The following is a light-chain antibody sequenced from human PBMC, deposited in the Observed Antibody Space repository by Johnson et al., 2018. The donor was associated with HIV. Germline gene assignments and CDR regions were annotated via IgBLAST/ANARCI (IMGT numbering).Light chain of an antibody. Sequence: QSVLTQPPSVSAAPGQKVTISCSGSSSNIGNNYVSWYQHFPGTAPKLLIYDNNKRPSGIPDRFSGSQSGTSATMGITALQTGDEAEYYCGTWDSSLSAYVFGTGTKVTVL. V-gene: IGLV1-51*01. CDR1: SSNIGNNY. CDR3: GTWDSSLSAYV. J-gene: IGLJ1*01. CDR2: DNN.